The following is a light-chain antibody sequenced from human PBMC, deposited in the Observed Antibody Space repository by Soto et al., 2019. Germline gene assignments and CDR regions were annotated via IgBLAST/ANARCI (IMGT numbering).Light chain of an antibody. CDR1: NSDVGGFNY. Sequence: QSALTQPASVSGSPGQSITISCSGTNSDVGGFNYVSWFQQHPGQAPKVLIYQVSYRPSGVSDRFSGSKSGNTASLTISVLQAEDEADYYCSSYTSSTNPYVFGTGTKVTVL. CDR3: SSYTSSTNPYV. J-gene: IGLJ1*01. V-gene: IGLV2-14*01. CDR2: QVS.